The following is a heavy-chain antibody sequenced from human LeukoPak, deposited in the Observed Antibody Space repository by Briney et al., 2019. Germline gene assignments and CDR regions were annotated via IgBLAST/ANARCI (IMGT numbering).Heavy chain of an antibody. V-gene: IGHV4-39*01. CDR3: ARLVWFGELHHNWFDP. CDR1: GGSISSSSYY. D-gene: IGHD3-10*01. CDR2: IYYSGST. Sequence: SETLSLTCTVSGGSISSSSYYWGWIRQPPGKGLEWIGSIYYSGSTYYNPSLKSRVTISVDTSKNQFSLKLSSVTAADTAVYYCARLVWFGELHHNWFDPWGQGTLVTVSS. J-gene: IGHJ5*02.